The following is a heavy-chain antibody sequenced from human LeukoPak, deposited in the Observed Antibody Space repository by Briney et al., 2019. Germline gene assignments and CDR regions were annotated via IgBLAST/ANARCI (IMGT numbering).Heavy chain of an antibody. CDR2: IRHDGNNK. D-gene: IGHD3-3*01. Sequence: GGSLRLSCAASGFTFSTYGLHWVRQAPGKGLEWVAFIRHDGNNKYFADSVKGRFTISRDNSKNTLYLQMNSLRAEDTAVYYCARVTTIFGSDYWGQGTLVTVSS. J-gene: IGHJ4*02. CDR3: ARVTTIFGSDY. CDR1: GFTFSTYG. V-gene: IGHV3-30*02.